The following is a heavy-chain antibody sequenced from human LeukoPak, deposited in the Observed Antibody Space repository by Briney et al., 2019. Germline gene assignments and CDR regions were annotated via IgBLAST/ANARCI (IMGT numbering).Heavy chain of an antibody. CDR3: AKAGIVILDY. J-gene: IGHJ4*02. Sequence: PGGSLRLSCAASGFTFSSYGMHWVRQAPGKGQEWVAVISYDGSNKYYADSVKGRFTISRDNSKNTQYLQMNSLRAEDTAVYYCAKAGIVILDYWGQGTLVTVSS. D-gene: IGHD1-26*01. V-gene: IGHV3-30*18. CDR1: GFTFSSYG. CDR2: ISYDGSNK.